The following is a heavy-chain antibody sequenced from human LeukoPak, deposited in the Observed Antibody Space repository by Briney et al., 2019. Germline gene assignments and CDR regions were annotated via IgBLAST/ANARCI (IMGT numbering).Heavy chain of an antibody. J-gene: IGHJ4*02. CDR2: ISAYNGNT. CDR3: AREVRQQLVPSSFDY. D-gene: IGHD6-13*01. V-gene: IGHV1-18*01. CDR1: GYTFTSYG. Sequence: ASVKVSCKASGYTFTSYGISWVRQAPGQGLEWMGWISAYNGNTNYAQKLQGRVTMTTDTSTSTAYMEPRSLRSDDTAVYYCAREVRQQLVPSSFDYWGQGTLVTVSS.